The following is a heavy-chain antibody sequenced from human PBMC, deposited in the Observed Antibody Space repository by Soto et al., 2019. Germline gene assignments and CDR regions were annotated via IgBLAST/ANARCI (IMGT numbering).Heavy chain of an antibody. Sequence: GGSLRLSCAASGFTVSSNYMSWVRQAPGKGLEWVSVISSGGSTYYADSVKGRFTISRDNSKNTLYLQMNSLRAEDTAVYYCARGPAWGQPLELVDAFDIWGQGTMVTVSS. CDR2: ISSGGST. D-gene: IGHD6-13*01. CDR3: ARGPAWGQPLELVDAFDI. V-gene: IGHV3-53*01. CDR1: GFTVSSNY. J-gene: IGHJ3*02.